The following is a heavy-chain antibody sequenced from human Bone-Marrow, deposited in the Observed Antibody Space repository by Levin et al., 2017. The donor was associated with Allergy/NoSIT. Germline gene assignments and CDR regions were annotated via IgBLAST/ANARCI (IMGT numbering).Heavy chain of an antibody. CDR1: GGSISSTSYY. CDR2: IYYGGNT. V-gene: IGHV4-39*01. CDR3: ATSYQLLRPFDY. J-gene: IGHJ4*02. D-gene: IGHD2-2*01. Sequence: SETLSLTCTVSGGSISSTSYYWGWIRQPPGKGLEWIGSIYYGGNTYYNPSLKSRVTISVDTSKHQFSLKLNSVTAADTAVYYCATSYQLLRPFDYWGQGTLVTVSS.